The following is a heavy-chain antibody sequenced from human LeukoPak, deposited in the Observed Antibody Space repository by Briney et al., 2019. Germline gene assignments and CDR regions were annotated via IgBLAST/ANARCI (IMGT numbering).Heavy chain of an antibody. CDR2: ISSSSSTI. D-gene: IGHD5-24*01. Sequence: GGSLRLSCAASGFTFSSYSMNWVRQAPGKGLEWVSYISSSSSTIYYADSVKGRFTISRDNAKNSLYLQMNSLRAEDTAVYYCARVMIAMGTMATIEVGDYWGQGTLVTVSS. CDR1: GFTFSSYS. V-gene: IGHV3-48*01. CDR3: ARVMIAMGTMATIEVGDY. J-gene: IGHJ4*02.